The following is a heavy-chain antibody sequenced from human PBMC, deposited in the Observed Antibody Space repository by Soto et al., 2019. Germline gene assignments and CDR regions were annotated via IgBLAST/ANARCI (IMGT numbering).Heavy chain of an antibody. V-gene: IGHV3-21*01. CDR2: ISSSSSYI. D-gene: IGHD1-26*01. J-gene: IGHJ5*02. CDR3: ARDGIVGFNWFGP. Sequence: PGGSLRLSCAASGFTFSSYSMNWVRQAPGKGLEWVSSISSSSSYIYYADSVKGRFTISRDNAKNSLYLQMNSLRAEDTAVYYCARDGIVGFNWFGPWGQGTLVTVSS. CDR1: GFTFSSYS.